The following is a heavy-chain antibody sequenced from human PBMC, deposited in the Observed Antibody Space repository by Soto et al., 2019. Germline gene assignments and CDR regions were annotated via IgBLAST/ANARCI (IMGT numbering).Heavy chain of an antibody. Sequence: SETLSLTCTVSGGSISSYYWSWIRQPPGKGLEWIGYIYYSGSTNYNPSLKSRVTISVDTSKNQFPLRLSSVPAADTAVYYCARHRITMFRGVGPTPNTGFDPWAQ. V-gene: IGHV4-59*08. CDR3: ARHRITMFRGVGPTPNTGFDP. CDR2: IYYSGST. CDR1: GGSISSYY. D-gene: IGHD3-10*01. J-gene: IGHJ5*02.